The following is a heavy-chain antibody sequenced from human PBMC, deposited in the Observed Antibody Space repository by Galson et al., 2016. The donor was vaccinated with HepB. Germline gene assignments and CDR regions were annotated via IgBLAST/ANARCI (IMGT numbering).Heavy chain of an antibody. V-gene: IGHV3-7*01. D-gene: IGHD2-2*01. Sequence: SLRLSCAASGFTFSSYWMSWVCQAPGKGLEWVANIKRDGSEKFYVDSVKGRFTISRDNAKNSLYLQLNSLRAEDTAVYYCARDLLHFVLVPAAGTFDIWGQGTMVTVSS. CDR1: GFTFSSYW. CDR2: IKRDGSEK. J-gene: IGHJ3*02. CDR3: ARDLLHFVLVPAAGTFDI.